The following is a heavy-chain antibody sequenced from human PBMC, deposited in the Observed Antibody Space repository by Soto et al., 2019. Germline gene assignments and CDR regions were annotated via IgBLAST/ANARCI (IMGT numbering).Heavy chain of an antibody. D-gene: IGHD2-2*02. CDR2: IIPIFGTA. Sequence: SVKVSCKASGGTFSSYAISWVRQAPGQGLEWMGGIIPIFGTANYAQKFQGRVTITADESTSTAYMELSSLRSEDTAVYYCARSSPSYCSSTSCYTRWWFAPSGQGTLVTVSS. CDR3: ARSSPSYCSSTSCYTRWWFAP. J-gene: IGHJ5*02. V-gene: IGHV1-69*13. CDR1: GGTFSSYA.